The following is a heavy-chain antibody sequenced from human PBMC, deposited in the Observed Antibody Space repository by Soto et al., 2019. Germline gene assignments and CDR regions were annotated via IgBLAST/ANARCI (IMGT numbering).Heavy chain of an antibody. CDR2: IDPSDSYT. CDR3: ARVHKNWFDS. CDR1: GYNFTAFW. V-gene: IGHV5-10-1*01. J-gene: IGHJ5*01. Sequence: PGESLKISCKASGYNFTAFWIHLVRQMPGKGLEWLGKIDPSDSYTNYSPSFEGHVTISTDNSITTAYLQWSSLRASDTALYFCARVHKNWFDSWAQGTMVTLSS.